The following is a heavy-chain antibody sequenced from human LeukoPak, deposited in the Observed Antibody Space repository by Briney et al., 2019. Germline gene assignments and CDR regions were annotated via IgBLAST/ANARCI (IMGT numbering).Heavy chain of an antibody. D-gene: IGHD6-19*01. V-gene: IGHV3-30*04. CDR3: TTSSGWLF. J-gene: IGHJ4*02. CDR2: ISYDGRNK. CDR1: GFTFSSYA. Sequence: PGRSLRLSCAASGFTFSSYAMHWVRQAPGKGLEWEAIISYDGRNKYYADSVKGRFTISRDNSKKTLSLQMNSLKTEDTAVYYCTTSSGWLFWGQGTLVTVSS.